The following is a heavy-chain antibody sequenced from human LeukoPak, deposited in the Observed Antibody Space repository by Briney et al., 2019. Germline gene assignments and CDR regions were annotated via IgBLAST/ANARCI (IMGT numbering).Heavy chain of an antibody. J-gene: IGHJ4*02. CDR2: ISGSGDST. D-gene: IGHD6-13*01. Sequence: PGGSLRLSCAASGFTFSSYAMGWVRQAPGKGLEWVSGISGSGDSTYYADSMEGRFTISRDNSKNTLYLQMNSLRAEDTAVYYCAKGPASSIAAAADLDYWGQGTLVTVS. CDR1: GFTFSSYA. CDR3: AKGPASSIAAAADLDY. V-gene: IGHV3-23*01.